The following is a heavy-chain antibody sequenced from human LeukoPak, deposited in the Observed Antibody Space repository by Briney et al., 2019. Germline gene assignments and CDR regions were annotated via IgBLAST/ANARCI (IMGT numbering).Heavy chain of an antibody. D-gene: IGHD2-2*01. CDR2: ISPGDSDA. V-gene: IGHV5-51*01. Sequence: GESLKISCKGSGYTFTNYYIAWVREMPGKGLEWMGIISPGDSDARYSPSLQGQVTISADKSISTAYLRWSSLKASDTAIYYCARRYSSSISCNPYFFDYWGQGTLVTVSS. CDR1: GYTFTNYY. J-gene: IGHJ4*02. CDR3: ARRYSSSISCNPYFFDY.